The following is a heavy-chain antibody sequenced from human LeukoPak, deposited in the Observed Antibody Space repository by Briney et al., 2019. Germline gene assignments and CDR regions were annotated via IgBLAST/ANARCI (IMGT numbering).Heavy chain of an antibody. D-gene: IGHD2-15*01. V-gene: IGHV3-30*18. J-gene: IGHJ4*02. CDR1: GFTFSSYG. Sequence: GGSLRLSCAASGFTFSSYGMHWVRQAPGKGLEWVAVISYDGSNKYYADSVKGRFTISRDNSKNTLYLQMNSLRAEDTAVYYCAKCSDIVVVVAAEIDYWGQGTLVTASS. CDR2: ISYDGSNK. CDR3: AKCSDIVVVVAAEIDY.